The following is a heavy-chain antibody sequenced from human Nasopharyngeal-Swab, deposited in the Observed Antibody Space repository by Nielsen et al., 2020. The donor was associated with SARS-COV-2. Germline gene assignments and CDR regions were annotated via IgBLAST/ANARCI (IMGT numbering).Heavy chain of an antibody. CDR1: GFTFSSYG. CDR2: ISGSGGST. V-gene: IGHV3-23*01. Sequence: GGSLRLSCAASGFTFSSYGMSWVRQAQGKGLEWVSAISGSGGSTYYADSVKGRFTISRDNSKNTLYLQMNSLRAEDTAVYYCAKVTGSGWYGLGYWGQGTLVTVSS. D-gene: IGHD6-19*01. CDR3: AKVTGSGWYGLGY. J-gene: IGHJ4*02.